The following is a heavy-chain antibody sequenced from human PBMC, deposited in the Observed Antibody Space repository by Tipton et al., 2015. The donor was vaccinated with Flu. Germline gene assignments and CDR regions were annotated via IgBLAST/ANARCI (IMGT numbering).Heavy chain of an antibody. Sequence: TLSLTCTVSGGSISSYYWSWIRQPPGKGLEWIGYIYYSGSTNYNPSLKSRVTISVDTSKNQFSLKLSSVTAADTAVYYCARHRQLKGFFDLWGRGTLVTVSS. J-gene: IGHJ2*01. CDR3: ARHRQLKGFFDL. CDR2: IYYSGST. D-gene: IGHD5-24*01. V-gene: IGHV4-59*08. CDR1: GGSISSYY.